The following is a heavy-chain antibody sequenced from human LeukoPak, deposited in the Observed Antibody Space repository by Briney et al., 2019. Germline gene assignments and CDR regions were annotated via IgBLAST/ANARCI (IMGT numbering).Heavy chain of an antibody. V-gene: IGHV4-31*03. J-gene: IGHJ5*02. D-gene: IGHD2-15*01. CDR1: GGSISSGGYY. CDR3: ASYRGPSPLLYNWFDP. Sequence: SETLSLTCTVSGGSISSGGYYWSWIRQHPGKGLEWIGYIYYSGSTYYNPSIKRRVTISVDTSKNQFSLKLSSVTAADTAVYYCASYRGPSPLLYNWFDPWGQGTLVTVSS. CDR2: IYYSGST.